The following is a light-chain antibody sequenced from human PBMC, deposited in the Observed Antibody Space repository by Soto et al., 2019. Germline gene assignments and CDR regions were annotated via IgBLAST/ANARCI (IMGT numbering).Light chain of an antibody. Sequence: DIQMTHTPSSLSASVGDRVTITCRPSQTISSILNWYQQKPGKAPKLLINAASSLQSGVPSRFSGSGSGTDFTLTISSLQPEDFATYYCQQSYSTLYTFGQGTKLEIK. CDR1: QTISSI. CDR3: QQSYSTLYT. CDR2: AAS. J-gene: IGKJ2*01. V-gene: IGKV1-39*01.